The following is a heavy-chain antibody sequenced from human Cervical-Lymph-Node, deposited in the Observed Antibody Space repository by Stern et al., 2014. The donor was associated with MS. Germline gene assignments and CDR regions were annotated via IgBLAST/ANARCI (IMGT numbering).Heavy chain of an antibody. V-gene: IGHV4-61*01. CDR3: ARSGDFAIPVFFDS. CDR2: IFYSAST. Sequence: QVQLQESGPGLVKPSETLSLICTVSGGSVNSGTHYWCWIRQPPGKGLEWIGYIFYSASTNYNPSLKSRVAISMDRSKNQFSLTLRSVTAADSAVYYCARSGDFAIPVFFDSWGQGTPVTVSS. CDR1: GGSVNSGTHY. J-gene: IGHJ4*02. D-gene: IGHD2-21*01.